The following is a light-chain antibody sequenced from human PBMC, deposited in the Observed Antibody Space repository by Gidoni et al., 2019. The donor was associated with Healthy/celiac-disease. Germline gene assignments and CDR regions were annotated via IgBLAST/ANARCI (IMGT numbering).Light chain of an antibody. CDR2: DAS. CDR1: QSVSSY. V-gene: IGKV3-11*01. J-gene: IGKJ4*01. Sequence: EIVLTQSPATLSLSPGDRATLPCRASQSVSSYLAWYQQKPGQAPRLLIYDASNRATGIPARFSGSGSGTDFTLTISSREPEDFAVYYCQQRSNWPLTFXGXTKVXIK. CDR3: QQRSNWPLT.